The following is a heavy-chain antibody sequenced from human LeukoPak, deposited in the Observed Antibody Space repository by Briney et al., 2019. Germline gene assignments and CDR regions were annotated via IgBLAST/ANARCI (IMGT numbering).Heavy chain of an antibody. Sequence: GGSLRLSCAASGFTFSSYGMHWVRQAPGKGLEWVSAIYSGGSTYYADSVKGRFTISRDNSENTLSLQMNSLRAEDTAVYYCARVRTALTNWFDPWGQGTLVTVAS. D-gene: IGHD2-21*02. J-gene: IGHJ5*02. CDR1: GFTFSSYG. CDR2: IYSGGST. CDR3: ARVRTALTNWFDP. V-gene: IGHV3-66*01.